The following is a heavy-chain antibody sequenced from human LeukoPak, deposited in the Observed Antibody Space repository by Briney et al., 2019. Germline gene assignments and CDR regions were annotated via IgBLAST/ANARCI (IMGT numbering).Heavy chain of an antibody. Sequence: SETLSLTCTVSGGSISSYYWSWIRQPAGKGLEWIGRIYTSGSTNYNPSPKSRVTISVDTSKNQFSLKLSSVTAADTAVYYCARVLKGRAPFDYWGQGTLVTVSS. CDR2: IYTSGST. J-gene: IGHJ4*02. CDR1: GGSISSYY. CDR3: ARVLKGRAPFDY. V-gene: IGHV4-4*07.